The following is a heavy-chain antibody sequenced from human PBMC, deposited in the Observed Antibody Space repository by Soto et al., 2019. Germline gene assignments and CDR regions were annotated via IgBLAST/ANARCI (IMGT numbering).Heavy chain of an antibody. V-gene: IGHV4-39*01. CDR3: ATTTRILGYCSGGSCQFDY. J-gene: IGHJ4*02. Sequence: SETLSLTCTVSGGSISSSSYYWGWIRQPPGKGLEWIGSIYYSGSTYYNPSLKSRVTISVDTSKNQFSLKLSSVTAADTAVYYCATTTRILGYCSGGSCQFDYWGQGTLVTVSS. CDR1: GGSISSSSYY. CDR2: IYYSGST. D-gene: IGHD2-15*01.